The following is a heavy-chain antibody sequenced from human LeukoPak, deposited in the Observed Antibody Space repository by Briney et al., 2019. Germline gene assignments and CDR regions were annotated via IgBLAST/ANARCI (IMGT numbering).Heavy chain of an antibody. Sequence: GGSLRLSRAASWFTFSSYAMSWGRQGPGEGLGWVSALRGSGVSTYYADSVKGRFSISRDNSKNTPYLQMNSLRAEDTAVYYCAKDIVPAIDYWGQGTLVTVSS. J-gene: IGHJ4*02. CDR1: WFTFSSYA. CDR3: AKDIVPAIDY. V-gene: IGHV3-23*01. D-gene: IGHD2-8*01. CDR2: LRGSGVST.